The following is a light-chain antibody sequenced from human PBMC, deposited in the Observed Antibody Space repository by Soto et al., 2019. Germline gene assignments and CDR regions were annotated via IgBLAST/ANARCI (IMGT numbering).Light chain of an antibody. J-gene: IGLJ2*01. CDR3: SSYTGSTSYVL. V-gene: IGLV2-14*01. CDR2: EVR. CDR1: SYDVGAFNY. Sequence: HSVLTQPASVSGSLGQSITISCTGTSYDVGAFNYVSWYQQHPGKAPKLLIYEVRYRPSGVSTRFSGSKSGNTASLTISALQAEDEADYHCSSYTGSTSYVLFGGGTKVSVL.